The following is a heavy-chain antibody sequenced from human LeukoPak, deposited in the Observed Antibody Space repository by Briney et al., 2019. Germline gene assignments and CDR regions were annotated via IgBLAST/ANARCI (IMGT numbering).Heavy chain of an antibody. Sequence: GGSLRLSCAASGFTFSSYSMNWVRQAPGKGLEWVSSISSSSYIYYADSVKGRFTISRDNAKNSLYLQMNSLRAEDTAVYYCAREGSGSYEVDYWGQGTLVTVSS. V-gene: IGHV3-21*01. D-gene: IGHD1-26*01. CDR2: ISSSSYI. CDR1: GFTFSSYS. CDR3: AREGSGSYEVDY. J-gene: IGHJ4*02.